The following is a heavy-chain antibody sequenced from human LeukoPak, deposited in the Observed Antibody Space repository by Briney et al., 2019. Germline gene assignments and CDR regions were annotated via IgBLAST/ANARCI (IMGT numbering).Heavy chain of an antibody. CDR1: GGTFNSYG. D-gene: IGHD6-13*01. CDR3: ARDLQQLVLFGYRHPRDYYGMDV. V-gene: IGHV1-18*01. Sequence: ASVKVSCKAPGGTFNSYGISWVRQAPGQGLEWMGWISAYNGNTNYAQKLQGRVTMTTDTSTSTAYMELRSLRSDDTAVYYCARDLQQLVLFGYRHPRDYYGMDVWGQGTTVTVSS. J-gene: IGHJ6*02. CDR2: ISAYNGNT.